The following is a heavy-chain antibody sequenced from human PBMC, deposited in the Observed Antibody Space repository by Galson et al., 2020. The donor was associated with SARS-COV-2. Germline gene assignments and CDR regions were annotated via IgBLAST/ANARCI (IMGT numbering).Heavy chain of an antibody. D-gene: IGHD6-19*01. J-gene: IGHJ3*02. CDR2: IYYSGST. CDR3: ARDQSSGWSDDAFDI. Sequence: SETLSLTCTVSGGSISSSSYYWGWIRQPPGKGLEWIGSIYYSGSTYYNPSLKSRVTISVDTSKNQFSLKLSSVTAADTAVYYCARDQSSGWSDDAFDIWGQGTMVTVSS. CDR1: GGSISSSSYY. V-gene: IGHV4-39*07.